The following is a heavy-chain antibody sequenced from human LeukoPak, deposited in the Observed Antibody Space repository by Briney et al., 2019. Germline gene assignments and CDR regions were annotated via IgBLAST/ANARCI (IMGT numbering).Heavy chain of an antibody. CDR3: AVHYYGSGGYGLALDP. V-gene: IGHV4-4*07. CDR1: GGSISSYY. J-gene: IGHJ5*02. Sequence: PSETLSLTCTVSGGSISSYYWSWIRQPAGKGLEWIGRIYTSGSTNYNPSLKSRVTMSVDTSKNQFSLKLSSVTAADTAVYYCAVHYYGSGGYGLALDPWGQGTLVTVSS. CDR2: IYTSGST. D-gene: IGHD3-10*01.